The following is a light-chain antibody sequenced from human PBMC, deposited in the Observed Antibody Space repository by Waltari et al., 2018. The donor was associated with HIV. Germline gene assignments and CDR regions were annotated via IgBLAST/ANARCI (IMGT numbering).Light chain of an antibody. CDR1: KLGNKY. V-gene: IGLV3-1*01. J-gene: IGLJ2*01. CDR2: EDN. Sequence: SYEVTQPPSVSVSPGQTASITCSGHKLGNKYTAWYQQKPGQSPVLVIYEDNKRRAGTPERFSGSNSGDTATLPISGTQAMDEADYYCQAWDSSTVVFGGGTRLTVL. CDR3: QAWDSSTVV.